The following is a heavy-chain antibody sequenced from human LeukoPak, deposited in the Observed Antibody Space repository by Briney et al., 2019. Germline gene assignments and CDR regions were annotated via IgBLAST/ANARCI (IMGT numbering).Heavy chain of an antibody. V-gene: IGHV4-59*01. CDR2: IYYSGST. J-gene: IGHJ4*02. CDR1: GGSISSYY. Sequence: SETLSLTCTVSGGSISSYYWSWIRQPPGKGLEWIGYIYYSGSTNYNPSLKSRVTISVDTSKNQFSLKLNSVSAAVTAVYYCARYISSGNDYWGQGSLVSVSS. CDR3: ARYISSGNDY. D-gene: IGHD6-13*01.